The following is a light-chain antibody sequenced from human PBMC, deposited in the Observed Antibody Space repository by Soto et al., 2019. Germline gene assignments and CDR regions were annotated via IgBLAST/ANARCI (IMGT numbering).Light chain of an antibody. CDR3: CSYAGSSTNYV. CDR1: NSDVGGYNS. CDR2: SVT. J-gene: IGLJ1*01. Sequence: QSVLTQPRSVSGSPGQSVTISCSGTNSDVGGYNSVAWYQQKPGEAPKLLLYSVTKRPSGVPDRFSGSKSGNMASLIISGLQAEDVADYYCCSYAGSSTNYVFGTGTKLTVL. V-gene: IGLV2-11*01.